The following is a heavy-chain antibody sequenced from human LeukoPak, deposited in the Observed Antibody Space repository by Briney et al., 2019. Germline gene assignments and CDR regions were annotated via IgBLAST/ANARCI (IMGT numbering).Heavy chain of an antibody. CDR2: ISAYNGNT. J-gene: IGHJ3*02. D-gene: IGHD6-13*01. CDR3: ARVASSWYSAAFDI. Sequence: GASVKVSCKASGYTFTSYGISWVRQAPGQGLGWMGWISAYNGNTNYAQKLQGRVTMTTDTSTSTAYMELRSLRSDDTAVYYCARVASSWYSAAFDIWGQGTMVTVSS. CDR1: GYTFTSYG. V-gene: IGHV1-18*01.